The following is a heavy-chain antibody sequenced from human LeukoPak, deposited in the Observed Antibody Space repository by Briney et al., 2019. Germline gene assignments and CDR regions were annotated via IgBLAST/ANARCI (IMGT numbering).Heavy chain of an antibody. CDR1: GFTFSSYW. D-gene: IGHD3-22*01. V-gene: IGHV3-7*01. J-gene: IGHJ3*01. Sequence: GGPLRLSCAASGFTFSSYWMSWVRQAPGKGLECVANIKEDGSEEYYVDSVKGRFSISRDNAKNSLYLQMNSLRAEDTAVYYCARDWLAGNPYHTFDLWGKGTMVTVSS. CDR2: IKEDGSEE. CDR3: ARDWLAGNPYHTFDL.